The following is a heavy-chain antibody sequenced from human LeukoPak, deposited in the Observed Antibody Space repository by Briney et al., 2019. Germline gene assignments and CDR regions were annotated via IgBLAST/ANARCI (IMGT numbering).Heavy chain of an antibody. V-gene: IGHV3-23*01. D-gene: IGHD4-17*01. J-gene: IGHJ4*02. CDR3: AKDRAPDDYGDYVGYFDY. CDR1: GFTFSSYA. CDR2: ISGSGGST. Sequence: GGSLRLYCAASGFTFSSYAMSWVRQAPGKGLEWVSAISGSGGSTYYADSVKGRFTISRDNAKNSLYLQMNILRAEDTAVYYCAKDRAPDDYGDYVGYFDYWGQGTLVTVSS.